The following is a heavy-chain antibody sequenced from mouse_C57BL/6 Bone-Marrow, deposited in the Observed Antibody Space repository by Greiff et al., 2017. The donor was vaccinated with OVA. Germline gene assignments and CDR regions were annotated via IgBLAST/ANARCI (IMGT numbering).Heavy chain of an antibody. Sequence: DVKLVESGAELVRPGASVKLSCTASGFNIKDDYMHWVKQRPEQGLEWIGWIDPENGDTEYASKFQGKATITADTSSNTAYLQLSSLTSEDTAVYYCTFYYYGSNWFAYWGQGTLVTVSA. J-gene: IGHJ3*01. CDR2: IDPENGDT. CDR1: GFNIKDDY. V-gene: IGHV14-4*01. D-gene: IGHD1-1*01. CDR3: TFYYYGSNWFAY.